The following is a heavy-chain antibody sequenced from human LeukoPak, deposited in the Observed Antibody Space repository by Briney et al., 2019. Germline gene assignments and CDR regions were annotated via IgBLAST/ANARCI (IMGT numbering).Heavy chain of an antibody. Sequence: KFQGRVTITRDTSASTAYMELSSLRSEDTAVYYCARSALVGATIFYYWGQGTLVTASS. D-gene: IGHD1-26*01. V-gene: IGHV1-3*01. CDR3: ARSALVGATIFYY. J-gene: IGHJ4*02.